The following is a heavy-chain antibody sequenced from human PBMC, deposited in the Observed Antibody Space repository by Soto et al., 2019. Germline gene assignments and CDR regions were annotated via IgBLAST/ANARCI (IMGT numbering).Heavy chain of an antibody. J-gene: IGHJ4*02. CDR2: ISAYNGNT. CDR3: ARDTYYYDSSGYYYVGDY. Sequence: ASVKVSCKASGYTFTSYGISWVRQAPGQGLEWMGWISAYNGNTNYAQKLQGRVTMTTDTSTSTAYMELRSLRSDDTAVYYCARDTYYYDSSGYYYVGDYWGQGTLVTVSS. V-gene: IGHV1-18*01. D-gene: IGHD3-22*01. CDR1: GYTFTSYG.